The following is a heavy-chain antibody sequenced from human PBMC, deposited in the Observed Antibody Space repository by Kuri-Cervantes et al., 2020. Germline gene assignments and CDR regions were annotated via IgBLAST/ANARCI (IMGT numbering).Heavy chain of an antibody. V-gene: IGHV3-21*04. CDR2: ISSSSSYI. D-gene: IGHD6-19*01. CDR1: GFTVSSNY. CDR3: AKDGHSGWAYYFDY. J-gene: IGHJ4*02. Sequence: GGSLRLSCAASGFTVSSNYMSWVRQAPGKGLEWVSSISSSSSYIYYADSVKGRFTISRDNAKTSLYLQMNSLRAEDTALYYCAKDGHSGWAYYFDYWGQGTLVTVSS.